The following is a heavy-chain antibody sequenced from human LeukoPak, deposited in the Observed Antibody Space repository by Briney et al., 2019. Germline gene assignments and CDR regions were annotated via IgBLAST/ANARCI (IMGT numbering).Heavy chain of an antibody. D-gene: IGHD4-17*01. Sequence: GGSLRLSCAASGFTFSSYEVNWVRQAPGKGLEWVSYISSSGSTIYYADSVKGRFTISRDNAKNSLYLQMNSLRAEDTAVYYCARGNVYGDYVDYWGQGTLVTVSS. V-gene: IGHV3-48*03. J-gene: IGHJ4*02. CDR2: ISSSGSTI. CDR3: ARGNVYGDYVDY. CDR1: GFTFSSYE.